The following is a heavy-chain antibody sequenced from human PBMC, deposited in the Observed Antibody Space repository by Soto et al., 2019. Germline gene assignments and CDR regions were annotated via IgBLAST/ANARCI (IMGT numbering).Heavy chain of an antibody. CDR2: IIPIFGTA. V-gene: IGHV1-69*13. CDR1: GGTFSSYA. CDR3: ASWPRYCSSTSCYTGYYYGMDV. Sequence: SLKVSCKASGGTFSSYAISWVRQAPGQGLEWMGGIIPIFGTANYAQKFQGRVTITADESTSTAYMELSSLRSEDTAVYYCASWPRYCSSTSCYTGYYYGMDVWGQGTTVTVSS. D-gene: IGHD2-2*02. J-gene: IGHJ6*02.